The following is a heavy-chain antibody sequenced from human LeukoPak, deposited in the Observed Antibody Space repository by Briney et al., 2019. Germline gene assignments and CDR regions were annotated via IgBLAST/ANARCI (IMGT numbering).Heavy chain of an antibody. J-gene: IGHJ3*02. CDR1: GFTVSSNY. Sequence: GGSLRLSCAASGFTVSSNYMSWVRQAPGKGLEWVSVIYSGGSTYYADSMKGRITTSRDNAKNSLDLHMNSLRAGDTAVYYCVRGLGWLHHSFDIWGRGTMVTVSS. CDR3: VRGLGWLHHSFDI. D-gene: IGHD5-12*01. CDR2: IYSGGST. V-gene: IGHV3-66*01.